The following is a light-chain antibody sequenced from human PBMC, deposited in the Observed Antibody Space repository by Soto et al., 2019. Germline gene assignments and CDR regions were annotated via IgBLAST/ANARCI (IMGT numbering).Light chain of an antibody. J-gene: IGLJ2*01. V-gene: IGLV1-40*01. CDR3: SSYTSSSTVV. CDR2: GNS. Sequence: VLTQPPSVSGAPGQRVTISCTGSSSNIGAGYDVHWYQQLPGTAPKLLIYGNSNRPSGVPDRFSGSKSGTSASLAITGLRAEDEADYYCSSYTSSSTVVFGGGTKLTVL. CDR1: SSNIGAGYD.